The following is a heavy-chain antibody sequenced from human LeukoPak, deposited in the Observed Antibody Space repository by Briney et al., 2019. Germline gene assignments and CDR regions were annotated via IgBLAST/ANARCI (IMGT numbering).Heavy chain of an antibody. CDR2: ISYDGSNK. Sequence: GGSLRLSCAASGFTFSSYAMHWARQAPGKGLEWVAVISYDGSNKYYADSVKGRLTISRDNSKNTLYLQMNSLRAEDTAVYYCARDLLPLAVAGTTPGYWGQGTLVTVSS. CDR3: ARDLLPLAVAGTTPGY. D-gene: IGHD6-19*01. CDR1: GFTFSSYA. V-gene: IGHV3-30-3*01. J-gene: IGHJ4*02.